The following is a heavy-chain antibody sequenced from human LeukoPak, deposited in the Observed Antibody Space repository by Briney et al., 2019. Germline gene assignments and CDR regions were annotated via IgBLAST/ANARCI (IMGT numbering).Heavy chain of an antibody. CDR1: GYTFTSYG. V-gene: IGHV1-18*01. CDR3: ARVPDGWEPYDY. D-gene: IGHD1-26*01. CDR2: ISAYNGNT. Sequence: ASVKVSCKASGYTFTSYGISWVRQAPGQGLEWMGWISAYNGNTNYAQKFQGRVTMTRDTSTSTVYMELSSLRSEDTAVYYCARVPDGWEPYDYWGQGTLVTVSS. J-gene: IGHJ4*02.